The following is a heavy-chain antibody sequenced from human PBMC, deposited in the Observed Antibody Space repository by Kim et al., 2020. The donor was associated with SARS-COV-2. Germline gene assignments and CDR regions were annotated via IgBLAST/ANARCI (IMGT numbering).Heavy chain of an antibody. CDR3: ARAPVLTGTNGWLDY. Sequence: GGSLRLSCAASGFTFSSYGMHWVRQAPGKGLEWVAVIWYDGSNKYYADSVKGRFTISRDNSKNTLYLQMNSLRAEDTAVYYCARAPVLTGTNGWLDYWGQGTLVTVSS. CDR2: IWYDGSNK. V-gene: IGHV3-33*01. J-gene: IGHJ4*02. CDR1: GFTFSSYG. D-gene: IGHD1-7*01.